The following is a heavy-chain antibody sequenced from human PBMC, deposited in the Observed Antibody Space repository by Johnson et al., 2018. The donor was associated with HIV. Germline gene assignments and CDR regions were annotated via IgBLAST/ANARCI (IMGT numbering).Heavy chain of an antibody. CDR3: AKDFGLDWGNGFDI. Sequence: QMLLVESGGGVVQPGRSLRLSCAASGFTFSSYAMHWVRQAPGKGLEWVAVISYDGSKKYYADSVKGRLTISRDNSKNTLYLEMNSLRAEDTAVYYCAKDFGLDWGNGFDIWGQGTMVTVSS. V-gene: IGHV3-30*04. CDR1: GFTFSSYA. D-gene: IGHD3-16*01. J-gene: IGHJ3*02. CDR2: ISYDGSKK.